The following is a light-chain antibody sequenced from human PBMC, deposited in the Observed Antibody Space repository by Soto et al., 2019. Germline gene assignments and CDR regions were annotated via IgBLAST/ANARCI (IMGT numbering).Light chain of an antibody. CDR3: QQYNVYSWT. CDR2: EAS. V-gene: IGKV1-5*03. J-gene: IGKJ1*01. Sequence: DIHLTPSHSTLSASVGDRVTLTCRASQNINSWLAWYQQKPGKAPKLLIYEASSLEKGVPARFGGSGSGTEFTLTISSLQPDDFATYYCQQYNVYSWTFGQGTKVDI. CDR1: QNINSW.